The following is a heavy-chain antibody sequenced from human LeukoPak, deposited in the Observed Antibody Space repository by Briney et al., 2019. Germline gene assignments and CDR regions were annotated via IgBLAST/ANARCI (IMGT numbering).Heavy chain of an antibody. V-gene: IGHV4-30-4*01. D-gene: IGHD2-2*01. CDR1: GGSISSGDYY. Sequence: SETLSLTCTVSGGSISSGDYYWSWIRQPPGKGLEWTRYIYYSGSTYYNPSLKSRVTISVDTSKNQFSLKLSSVTAADTAVYYCARGQDIVVVPAATAYYYYGMDVWGQGTTVTVSS. CDR3: ARGQDIVVVPAATAYYYYGMDV. J-gene: IGHJ6*02. CDR2: IYYSGST.